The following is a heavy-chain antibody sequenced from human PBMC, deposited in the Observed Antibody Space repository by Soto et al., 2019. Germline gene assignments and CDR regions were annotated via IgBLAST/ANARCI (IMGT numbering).Heavy chain of an antibody. Sequence: ASVKVSCKVSGYTLTELSMHWVRQAPGKGLEWMGGFDPEDGETIYAQKFQGRVTMTEDTSTDTAYMELSSLRSEDTAVYYCATRPPPEPREYNWFDPWGQGTLVTVSS. J-gene: IGHJ5*02. CDR2: FDPEDGET. CDR1: GYTLTELS. D-gene: IGHD3-10*01. V-gene: IGHV1-24*01. CDR3: ATRPPPEPREYNWFDP.